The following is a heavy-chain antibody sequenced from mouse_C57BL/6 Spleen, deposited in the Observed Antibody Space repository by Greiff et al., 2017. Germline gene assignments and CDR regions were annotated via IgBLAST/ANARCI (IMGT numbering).Heavy chain of an antibody. CDR1: GYAFSSYW. V-gene: IGHV1-80*01. D-gene: IGHD2-2*01. J-gene: IGHJ4*01. CDR3: ARSEIYYGYDDGYYYAMDY. CDR2: IYPGDGVP. Sequence: QVQLQQSGAELVKPGASVKISCKASGYAFSSYWMNWVKQRPGKGLEWIGQIYPGDGVPNYNGKFKGKATLTADKSSSTAYMQLSSLTSEDSAVYFCARSEIYYGYDDGYYYAMDYWGQGTSVTVSS.